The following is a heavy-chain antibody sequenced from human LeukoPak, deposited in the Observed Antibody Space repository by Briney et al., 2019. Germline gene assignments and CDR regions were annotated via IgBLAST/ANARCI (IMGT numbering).Heavy chain of an antibody. J-gene: IGHJ6*02. Sequence: PSETLSLTCIVSGGSISSSNYYWGWIRQPPGKGLEWIGEINHSGSTNYNPSLKSRVTISVDTSKNQFSLKLSSVTAADTAVYYCARSAYYYDSSGYQDPDYYYYGMDVWGQGTTVTVSS. D-gene: IGHD3-22*01. V-gene: IGHV4-39*07. CDR2: INHSGST. CDR1: GGSISSSNYY. CDR3: ARSAYYYDSSGYQDPDYYYYGMDV.